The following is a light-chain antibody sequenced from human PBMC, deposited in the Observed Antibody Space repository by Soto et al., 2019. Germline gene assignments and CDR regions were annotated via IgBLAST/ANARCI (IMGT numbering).Light chain of an antibody. CDR2: EGS. Sequence: QSALTQPASVSGSPGQSITISCTGTSSDVGSYNLVSWYQQQPGKAPKLMIYEGSKRPSGVSNRFSGSKSGNTASLTISGLQAEDEADYYCCSYAGSSTRRVFGGGTKPTVL. CDR1: SSDVGSYNL. V-gene: IGLV2-23*01. J-gene: IGLJ3*02. CDR3: CSYAGSSTRRV.